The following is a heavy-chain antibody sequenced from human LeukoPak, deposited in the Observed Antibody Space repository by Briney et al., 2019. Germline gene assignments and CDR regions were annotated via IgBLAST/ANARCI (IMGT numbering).Heavy chain of an antibody. J-gene: IGHJ5*02. CDR2: IKPDGSET. V-gene: IGHV3-7*03. CDR3: AKQFVDV. D-gene: IGHD5-24*01. CDR1: GFTFSNYW. Sequence: GGSLRLSCAASGFTFSNYWMSWVRQAPEKGLEWVANIKPDGSETYSVDSVKGRFTISRDNSRNTLYLQMISLRAEDTAVYYCAKQFVDVWGQGTLVTVSS.